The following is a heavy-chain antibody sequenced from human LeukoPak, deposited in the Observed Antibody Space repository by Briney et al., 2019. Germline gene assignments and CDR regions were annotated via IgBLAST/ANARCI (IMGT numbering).Heavy chain of an antibody. CDR3: ARNLYGSGSYYSPLGY. Sequence: SETLSLTCTVSGGSLSSGDYYWSWIRQPPGKGLEWIGYIYYSGSTYYNPSLKSRVTISVDTSKNQFSLKLTSVTAADTAVYYCARNLYGSGSYYSPLGYWGQGTLVTVSS. CDR1: GGSLSSGDYY. J-gene: IGHJ4*02. CDR2: IYYSGST. D-gene: IGHD3-10*01. V-gene: IGHV4-30-4*01.